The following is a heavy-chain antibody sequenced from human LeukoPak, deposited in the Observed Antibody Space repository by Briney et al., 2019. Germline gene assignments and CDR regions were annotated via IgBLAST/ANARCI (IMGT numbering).Heavy chain of an antibody. V-gene: IGHV4-34*01. D-gene: IGHD1-26*01. Sequence: PSETLSLTCAVYGGSLSGYYWSWIRQPPGKGLEWIGEINHSGNTNYNPSLKSRVTMSVDTSKNHFYLKLSSVTAADTAVYYCVRQGSGSSYYYYTFPYWGQGTLVTVSS. CDR2: INHSGNT. CDR1: GGSLSGYY. CDR3: VRQGSGSSYYYYTFPY. J-gene: IGHJ4*02.